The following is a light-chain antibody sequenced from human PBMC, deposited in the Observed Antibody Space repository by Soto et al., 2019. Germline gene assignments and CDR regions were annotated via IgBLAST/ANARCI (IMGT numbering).Light chain of an antibody. CDR1: SRDVGCYNY. CDR3: CAYVGRYTPYV. V-gene: IGLV2-11*01. Sequence: QSALTQPRSVSGSPGQSVTISCTASSRDVGCYNYVSCYQHHPGKAPKLMIYDVSKRPSGVPDRFSGSKSGNTASLTISGLQAEDEADYYCCAYVGRYTPYVFGTGTKVTVL. J-gene: IGLJ1*01. CDR2: DVS.